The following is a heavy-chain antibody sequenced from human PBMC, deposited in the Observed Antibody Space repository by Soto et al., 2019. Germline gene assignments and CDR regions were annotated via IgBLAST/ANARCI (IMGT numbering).Heavy chain of an antibody. V-gene: IGHV4-39*01. Sequence: SETLSLTCIVSGESISSSSYYWGWIRQPPGKGLEWIGSIHYSGRTYYNPSFKSRVTISIDTSKNQFSLKLSSVTATDTAVYYCARQRTTVVTQAYFDHWGQGALVTVSS. CDR2: IHYSGRT. CDR1: GESISSSSYY. CDR3: ARQRTTVVTQAYFDH. D-gene: IGHD2-21*02. J-gene: IGHJ4*02.